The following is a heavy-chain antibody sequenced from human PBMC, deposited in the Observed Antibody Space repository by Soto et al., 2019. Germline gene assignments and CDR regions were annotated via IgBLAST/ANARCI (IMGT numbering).Heavy chain of an antibody. D-gene: IGHD3-22*01. CDR2: IYKSGTT. CDR3: ARDRNYYDSSGYYPFDS. V-gene: IGHV4-4*07. CDR1: RDSISSSY. Sequence: SETLSLTCTVSRDSISSSYWNWIRQPAGKGLEWIGRIYKSGTTNYNPSLKSRVTMSVDTPKNQFSLKLNSVTAADTAVYYCARDRNYYDSSGYYPFDSWGQGTLVTVSS. J-gene: IGHJ5*01.